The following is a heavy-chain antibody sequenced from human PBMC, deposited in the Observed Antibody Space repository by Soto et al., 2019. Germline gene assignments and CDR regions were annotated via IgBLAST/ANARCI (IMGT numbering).Heavy chain of an antibody. CDR3: ARGVLRITMVRGVIITNWFDP. D-gene: IGHD3-10*01. V-gene: IGHV4-34*01. Sequence: QVQLQQWGAGLLKPSETLSLTCAVYGGSFSGYYWSWIRQPPGKGLEWIGEINHSGSTNYNPSLKSLVTRSVDTSKNQFSLKLSSVTAADTAVYYCARGVLRITMVRGVIITNWFDPWGQGTLVTVSS. CDR2: INHSGST. CDR1: GGSFSGYY. J-gene: IGHJ5*02.